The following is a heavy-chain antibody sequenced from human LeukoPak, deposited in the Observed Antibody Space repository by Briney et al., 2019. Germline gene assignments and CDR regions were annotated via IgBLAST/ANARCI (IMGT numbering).Heavy chain of an antibody. CDR3: AKAGYYDNSGSFYFTY. D-gene: IGHD3-22*01. CDR2: INSDASTI. V-gene: IGHV3-23*01. Sequence: GGSLRLSCAASGFTFSNNAMSWVRQAPGKGLVWVSRINSDASTINYADSVKGRFTISRDNSKNTLFLQMNSLRAEDTAIYFCAKAGYYDNSGSFYFTYWGQGTLVTVSS. J-gene: IGHJ4*02. CDR1: GFTFSNNA.